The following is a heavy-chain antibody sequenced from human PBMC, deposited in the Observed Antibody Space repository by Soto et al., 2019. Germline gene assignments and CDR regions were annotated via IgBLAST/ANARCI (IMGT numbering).Heavy chain of an antibody. CDR3: AHGAGYQLPVWYYYYMDV. J-gene: IGHJ6*03. Sequence: EVQLLESGGGLVQPGGSLILSCAASGFTFSSYAMSWVRQAPGKGLEWVSAISGSGGSTYYADSVKGRFTISRDNSKNTLYLQMNSLRAEDTAVYYCAHGAGYQLPVWYYYYMDVWGKGTTVTVSS. D-gene: IGHD2-2*01. CDR2: ISGSGGST. CDR1: GFTFSSYA. V-gene: IGHV3-23*01.